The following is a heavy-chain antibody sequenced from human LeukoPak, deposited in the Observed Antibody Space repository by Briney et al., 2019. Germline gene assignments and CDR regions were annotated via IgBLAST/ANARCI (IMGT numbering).Heavy chain of an antibody. CDR3: ASWGRGAFDI. D-gene: IGHD3-16*01. J-gene: IGHJ3*02. CDR2: ISAYNGNT. V-gene: IGHV1-18*04. Sequence: GASVKVSCKASGYTFTGYYMHWVRQAPGQGLEWMGWISAYNGNTNYAQKLQGRVTMTTDTSTSTAYMELRSLRSDDTAVYYCASWGRGAFDIWGQGTMVTVSS. CDR1: GYTFTGYY.